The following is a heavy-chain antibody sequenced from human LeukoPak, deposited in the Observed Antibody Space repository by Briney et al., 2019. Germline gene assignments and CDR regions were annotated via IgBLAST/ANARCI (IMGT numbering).Heavy chain of an antibody. J-gene: IGHJ3*02. CDR2: VSGSGSRT. V-gene: IGHV3-23*01. D-gene: IGHD2-15*01. Sequence: PGGSLRLSCVASGFTFSSNGMNWIRQAPGKGLEWVSAVSGSGSRTYYADSVKGRFTISRDNSKNTLYLQMNSLRAEDTAVYYCAKADSHDAFDIWGQGTMVTVSS. CDR1: GFTFSSNG. CDR3: AKADSHDAFDI.